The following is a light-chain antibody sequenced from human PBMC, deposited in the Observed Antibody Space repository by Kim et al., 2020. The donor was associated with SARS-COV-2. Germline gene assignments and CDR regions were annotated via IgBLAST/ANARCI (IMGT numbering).Light chain of an antibody. CDR2: DAS. CDR1: QSISNW. V-gene: IGKV1-5*01. J-gene: IGKJ2*01. CDR3: QQYNSYSYT. Sequence: SASVGDRVTITCRASQSISNWLAWYQQKPGKSPKLLIYDASSLESGVPSRFSGSGSGTEFTRTISSLQPDDFATYYCQQYNSYSYTFGQGTKLEI.